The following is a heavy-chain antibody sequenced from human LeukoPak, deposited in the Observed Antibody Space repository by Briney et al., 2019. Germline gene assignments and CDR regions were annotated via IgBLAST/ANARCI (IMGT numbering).Heavy chain of an antibody. Sequence: GGSLRLSCAASGFTFSSYSMNWVHQAPGKGLEWVSYISSSSSTIYYADSVKGRFTISRDNAKNSLYLQMNSLRAEDTAVYYCARDFSSGWYSDYYYYGMDVWGQGTTVTVSS. V-gene: IGHV3-48*04. D-gene: IGHD6-19*01. CDR1: GFTFSSYS. CDR2: ISSSSSTI. J-gene: IGHJ6*02. CDR3: ARDFSSGWYSDYYYYGMDV.